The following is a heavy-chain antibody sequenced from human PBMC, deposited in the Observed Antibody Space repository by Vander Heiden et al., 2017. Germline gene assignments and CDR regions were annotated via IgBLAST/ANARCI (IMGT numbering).Heavy chain of an antibody. V-gene: IGHV4-59*01. CDR3: ARDSGSYYGRYFDY. CDR2: IYYSGST. J-gene: IGHJ4*02. D-gene: IGHD1-26*01. CDR1: GGSISSYY. Sequence: QVQLQVSGPGLVKSSETPSLPSTVSGGSISSYYGSWIRKAPGEGLEGIGNIYYSGSTNYNPSLKSRVTISVDTSKNQFSLKLSSVTAADTAVYYCARDSGSYYGRYFDYWGQGTLVTVSS.